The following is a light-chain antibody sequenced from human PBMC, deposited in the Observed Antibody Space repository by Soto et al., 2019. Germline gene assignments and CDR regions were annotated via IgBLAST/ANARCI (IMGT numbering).Light chain of an antibody. CDR3: QQYNNWPPVYT. Sequence: EIVMTQSPATLSVSPGERATLSCRASQSVRNNLAWYQQKPGQAPRLLIYGASNRATGVPARFSGGGSGTEFTLTISSLQSEDFALYFCQQYNNWPPVYTFGQGTKLEIK. CDR1: QSVRNN. J-gene: IGKJ2*01. CDR2: GAS. V-gene: IGKV3-15*01.